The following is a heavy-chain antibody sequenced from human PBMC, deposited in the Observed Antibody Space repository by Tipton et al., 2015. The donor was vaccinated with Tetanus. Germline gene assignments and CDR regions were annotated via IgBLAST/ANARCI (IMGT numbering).Heavy chain of an antibody. CDR1: GGSISSGTFY. J-gene: IGHJ1*01. Sequence: TLSLTCTVSGGSISSGTFYWDWIRQTPGKGLEWIGNIYSYNGNTLQNPSLQSRVTISLDKSKNQFSLQLRSVTAADTAVYYCARQDTLNYYYVGYFHDWGQGTLVTVSS. CDR2: IYSYNGNT. V-gene: IGHV4-39*01. CDR3: ARQDTLNYYYVGYFHD. D-gene: IGHD3-22*01.